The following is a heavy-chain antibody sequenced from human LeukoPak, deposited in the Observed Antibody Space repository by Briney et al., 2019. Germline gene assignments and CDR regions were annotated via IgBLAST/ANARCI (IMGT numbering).Heavy chain of an antibody. V-gene: IGHV3-11*01. J-gene: IGHJ4*02. D-gene: IGHD3-22*01. CDR1: RFTFSDYY. CDR2: ISGSGTTI. CDR3: ARDRGPAGYLDY. Sequence: GGSLRLSCAGSRFTFSDYYMSWIRQAPGKGLEWVSYISGSGTTILYADSVKGRFTISRDNAKNSVYLQMNSLRAEDTALYYCARDRGPAGYLDYWGQGTLVTVSS.